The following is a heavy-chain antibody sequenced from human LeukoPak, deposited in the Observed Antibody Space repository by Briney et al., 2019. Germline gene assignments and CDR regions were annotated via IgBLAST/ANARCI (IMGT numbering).Heavy chain of an antibody. CDR3: ARDSSGSSNWFDP. J-gene: IGHJ5*02. D-gene: IGHD3-22*01. CDR2: IYYSGST. CDR1: GGSISSSSYY. V-gene: IGHV4-39*02. Sequence: PSETLSLTCTVSGGSISSSSYYWGWIRQPPGKGLEWIGSIYYSGSTYYNPSLKSRVTISVDTSKNQFSLKLGSVTAADTAVYYCARDSSGSSNWFDPWGQGTLVTVSS.